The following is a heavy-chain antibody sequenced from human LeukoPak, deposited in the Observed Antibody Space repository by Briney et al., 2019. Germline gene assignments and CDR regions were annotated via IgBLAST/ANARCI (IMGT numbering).Heavy chain of an antibody. CDR2: INHSGST. Sequence: PSETLSLTCAVYGGSFSGHYWSWLRQPPGKGLEWIGEINHSGSTNYNPSLKSRVTISVDTSKNQFSLKLSSVTAADTAVYYCAGWYYDILTGHPKRNWFDPWGQGTLVTVSS. D-gene: IGHD3-9*01. V-gene: IGHV4-34*01. CDR1: GGSFSGHY. J-gene: IGHJ5*02. CDR3: AGWYYDILTGHPKRNWFDP.